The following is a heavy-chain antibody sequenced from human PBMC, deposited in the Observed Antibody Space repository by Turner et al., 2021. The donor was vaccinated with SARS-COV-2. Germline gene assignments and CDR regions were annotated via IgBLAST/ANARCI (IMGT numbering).Heavy chain of an antibody. D-gene: IGHD3-22*01. CDR3: AKDHGLHDYYDSSGYWGTFDY. J-gene: IGHJ4*02. V-gene: IGHV3-30*18. CDR2: ISFDGSRK. Sequence: QVQLVESGGGVVQPGRSLRLSCAASGFTFSSYGMHWVRQAPGKGLEWVAFISFDGSRKYYADSVKGRFTISRDNSKNTLYLQMNSLRAEDTAIYYCAKDHGLHDYYDSSGYWGTFDYWGQGTLVTVSS. CDR1: GFTFSSYG.